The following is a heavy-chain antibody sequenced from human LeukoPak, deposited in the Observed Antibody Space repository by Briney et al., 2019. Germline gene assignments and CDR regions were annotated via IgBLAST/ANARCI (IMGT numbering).Heavy chain of an antibody. V-gene: IGHV3-30-3*01. CDR1: GFTFSSYA. Sequence: GGSLRLSCAASGFTFSSYAMHWVRQAPGKGLEWVAVISYDGSNKYYADSVKGRFTISRDNSKNTLYLQMNSLRAEDTAVYYCARVPTRSGYYAFDIWGQGTMVTVSS. CDR2: ISYDGSNK. J-gene: IGHJ3*02. CDR3: ARVPTRSGYYAFDI. D-gene: IGHD3-22*01.